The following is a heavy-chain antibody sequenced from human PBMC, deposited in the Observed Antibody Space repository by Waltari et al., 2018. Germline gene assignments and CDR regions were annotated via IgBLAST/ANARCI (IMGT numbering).Heavy chain of an antibody. J-gene: IGHJ4*02. Sequence: QVQLQESGPGLVKPSETLSLTCTVSGGSVSSGSYYWSWIRQPPGKGLEWIGYIYYSGSTNDNPSLKSRVTISVDTSKNQFSLKLSSVTAADTAVYYCARVTRAAVAGFDWGQGTLVTVSS. CDR1: GGSVSSGSYY. CDR2: IYYSGST. CDR3: ARVTRAAVAGFD. D-gene: IGHD6-19*01. V-gene: IGHV4-61*01.